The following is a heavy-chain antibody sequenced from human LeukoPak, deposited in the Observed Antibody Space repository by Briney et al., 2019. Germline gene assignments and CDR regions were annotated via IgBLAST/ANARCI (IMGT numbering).Heavy chain of an antibody. CDR2: IYHSGST. V-gene: IGHV4-38-2*02. J-gene: IGHJ5*02. D-gene: IGHD1-20*01. Sequence: PSETLSLTCTVSGYSISSGYYWGWIRQPPGKGLEWIGSIYHSGSTYYNPSLKSRVTISVDTSKNQFSLKLSSVTAADTAVYYCARVTGNENWFDPWGQGILVTVSS. CDR3: ARVTGNENWFDP. CDR1: GYSISSGYY.